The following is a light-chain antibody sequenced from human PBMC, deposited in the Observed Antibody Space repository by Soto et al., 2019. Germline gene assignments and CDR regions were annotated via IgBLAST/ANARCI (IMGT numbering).Light chain of an antibody. J-gene: IGLJ1*01. CDR2: DVN. V-gene: IGLV2-8*01. CDR3: SAHGGTNPYV. CDR1: ASDIGGYTF. Sequence: QSALTQPPSASGSPGQSVAISCTGTASDIGGYTFVSWYQQHPGKAPKLLIYDVNKRPSGVPDRFSGSKSGNTASLTVSGLQAEDEADYCCSAHGGTNPYVFGTGTKLTVL.